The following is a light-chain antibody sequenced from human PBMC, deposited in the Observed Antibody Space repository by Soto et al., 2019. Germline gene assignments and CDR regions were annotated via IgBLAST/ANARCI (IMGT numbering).Light chain of an antibody. V-gene: IGKV3-20*01. Sequence: EIVLTQSPGTLSLSPGERATLSCRASQSVRSNYLAWYQQRPGQAPRLLIYGASIRATGVPDRFSGRGSETDFTLTISRLEPEDFAVYYCQQYGDSPPFTFGPGTKVDIK. CDR2: GAS. J-gene: IGKJ3*01. CDR3: QQYGDSPPFT. CDR1: QSVRSNY.